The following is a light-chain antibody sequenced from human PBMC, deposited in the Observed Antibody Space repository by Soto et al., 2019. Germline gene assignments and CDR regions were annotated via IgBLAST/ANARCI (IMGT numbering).Light chain of an antibody. Sequence: DIQMTQSPSSLSASVGDRVTITCWASLSISNYLTWYQQMPGKAPKLLIYAASSLQSGVPSRFSGSGSGTDFSLTISSLQPEDFATYFCQQSYSTPPTFGGGTKVDIK. J-gene: IGKJ4*01. CDR2: AAS. CDR3: QQSYSTPPT. CDR1: LSISNY. V-gene: IGKV1-39*01.